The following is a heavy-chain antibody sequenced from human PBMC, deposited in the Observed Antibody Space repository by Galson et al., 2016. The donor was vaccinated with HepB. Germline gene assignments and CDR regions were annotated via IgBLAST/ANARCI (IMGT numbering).Heavy chain of an antibody. Sequence: SLRLSCAASGFSVSNKFMSWVRQAPGKGLEWLSVIYSAGATYYADSVRGRFTLSRDNSVNMVYLQMSSLRAEDTAVYFCARGLCSADGCNSLNYFDLWGQGTLVTVSS. D-gene: IGHD2-15*01. V-gene: IGHV3-53*01. CDR3: ARGLCSADGCNSLNYFDL. J-gene: IGHJ4*02. CDR2: IYSAGAT. CDR1: GFSVSNKF.